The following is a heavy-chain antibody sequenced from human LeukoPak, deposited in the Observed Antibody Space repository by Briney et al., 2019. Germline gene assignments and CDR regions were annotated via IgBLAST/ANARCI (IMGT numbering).Heavy chain of an antibody. CDR1: GFTFSSYS. V-gene: IGHV3-21*01. Sequence: GGSLRLSCAASGFTFSSYSMNWVRQAPGKGLEWVSSISSSSSYIYYADSGKGRFTISRDNAKNSLYLQMNSLRAEDTAVYYCAGGTTWIQLWSFDYWGQGTLVTVSS. CDR2: ISSSSSYI. CDR3: AGGTTWIQLWSFDY. J-gene: IGHJ4*02. D-gene: IGHD5-18*01.